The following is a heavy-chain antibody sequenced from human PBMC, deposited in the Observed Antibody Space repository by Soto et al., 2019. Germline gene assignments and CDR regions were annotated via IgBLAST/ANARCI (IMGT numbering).Heavy chain of an antibody. D-gene: IGHD3-16*01. J-gene: IGHJ4*02. Sequence: PSQTLSLTCAISGDSVSGTSAAWNWIRQSPSRALEWLGRTYYRSKWYNDYAVSVKSRITVTPDTSKNQFSLHLNSVTPEDTAVNYCAREFPYYESSDSYFDYWGQGALVTVSS. CDR3: AREFPYYESSDSYFDY. V-gene: IGHV6-1*01. CDR1: GDSVSGTSAA. CDR2: TYYRSKWYN.